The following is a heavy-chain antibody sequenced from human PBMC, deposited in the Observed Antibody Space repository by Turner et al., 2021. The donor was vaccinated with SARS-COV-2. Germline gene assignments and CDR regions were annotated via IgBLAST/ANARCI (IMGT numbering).Heavy chain of an antibody. CDR1: DGSTSSNIYY. V-gene: IGHV4-39*01. J-gene: IGHJ4*02. Sequence: QLQLQESGPGLVKPSETLSHTCTVSDGSTSSNIYYWSWIRQSPGKGLEWIGSIYYSGDTFYNPSLKSRVTLSMDTSKNQFSLRLTSVTAADTAVYYCATREYSSGHFDYWGQGTLVTVSS. CDR3: ATREYSSGHFDY. D-gene: IGHD5-18*01. CDR2: IYYSGDT.